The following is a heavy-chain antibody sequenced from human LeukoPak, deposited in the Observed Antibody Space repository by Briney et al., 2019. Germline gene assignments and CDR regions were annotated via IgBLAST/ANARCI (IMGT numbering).Heavy chain of an antibody. D-gene: IGHD3-16*01. CDR1: GFTFSTHV. V-gene: IGHV3-30*03. CDR2: ISFDGTSK. J-gene: IGHJ4*02. CDR3: ARDRGADVFDL. Sequence: PRGSLRLSCAASGFTFSTHVMHWVRQAPGKGLEWLAVISFDGTSKYYADSVQGRFTISRDNSKNTLFLQMSRLRAEDTSPYYCARDRGADVFDLGGQGTLVTVSS.